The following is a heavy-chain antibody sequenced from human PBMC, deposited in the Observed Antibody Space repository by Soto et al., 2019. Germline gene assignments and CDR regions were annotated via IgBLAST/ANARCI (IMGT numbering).Heavy chain of an antibody. CDR1: GFTFSDYY. CDR2: ISSSGSTI. V-gene: IGHV3-11*01. CDR3: ARALAAGTLYFDY. D-gene: IGHD6-13*01. Sequence: GGSLRLSCAASGFTFSDYYMSWIRQAPGKGLEWVSYISSSGSTIYYADSVKGRFTISRDNAKNSLYLQMNSLRAEDTAVYYCARALAAGTLYFDYWGQGTLVTVSS. J-gene: IGHJ4*02.